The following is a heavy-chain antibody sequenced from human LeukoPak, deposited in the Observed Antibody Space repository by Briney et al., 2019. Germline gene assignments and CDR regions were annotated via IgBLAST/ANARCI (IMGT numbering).Heavy chain of an antibody. CDR2: IIPIFGTA. CDR3: ARGHGDHEVYFDY. CDR1: GGTFSSYA. V-gene: IGHV1-69*05. D-gene: IGHD4-17*01. Sequence: SVKVTCKASGGTFSSYAISWVRQAPGQGLEWMGRIIPIFGTANYAQKFQGRVTITTDESTSTAYMELSSLRSEDTAVYYCARGHGDHEVYFDYWGQGTLVTVSS. J-gene: IGHJ4*02.